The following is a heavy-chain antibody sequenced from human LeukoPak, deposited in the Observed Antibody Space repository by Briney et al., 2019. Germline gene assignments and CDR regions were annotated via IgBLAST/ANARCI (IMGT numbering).Heavy chain of an antibody. V-gene: IGHV3-7*01. D-gene: IGHD1-26*01. CDR3: ARDPYSGKYGAFDI. J-gene: IGHJ3*02. CDR1: GFSFSTSS. Sequence: GGSLRLSCVASGFSFSTSSMTWVRQSPGKGLEWLANIKEDGSGKVYVDSVKGRFTISRDNAKDSLYLQMNTLRVDDSAVYYCARDPYSGKYGAFDIWGQGTMVTISS. CDR2: IKEDGSGK.